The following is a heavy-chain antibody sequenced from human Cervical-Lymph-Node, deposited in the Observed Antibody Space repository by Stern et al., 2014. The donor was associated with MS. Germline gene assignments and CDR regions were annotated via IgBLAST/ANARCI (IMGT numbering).Heavy chain of an antibody. J-gene: IGHJ4*02. Sequence: VQLVESGPGLVKPSETLSLTCTVSGGSISSYYWSWIRQPPGKGLEWIGYVYKSGSTNYNPSLKSRVTISVDTSKNQFSLKLRSVSAADTAVYYCAREYGDGNYFDFWGQGTLVTVSS. CDR1: GGSISSYY. CDR2: VYKSGST. CDR3: AREYGDGNYFDF. D-gene: IGHD4-17*01. V-gene: IGHV4-59*01.